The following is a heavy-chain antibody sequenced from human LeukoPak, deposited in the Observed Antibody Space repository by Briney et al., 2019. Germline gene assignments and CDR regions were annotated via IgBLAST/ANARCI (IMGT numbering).Heavy chain of an antibody. CDR1: GFTFSNAW. D-gene: IGHD1-26*01. V-gene: IGHV3-15*01. J-gene: IGHJ3*02. CDR2: IKSKTGGGTT. CDR3: TTDSGSYYDAFDI. Sequence: GGSLRLSCAASGFTFSNAWMRWVRQAPGKGLEWVGRIKSKTGGGTTDYAAPVKGRFTISRDDSKNTLYLQMNSLKTEDTAVYYCTTDSGSYYDAFDIWGQGTMVTVSS.